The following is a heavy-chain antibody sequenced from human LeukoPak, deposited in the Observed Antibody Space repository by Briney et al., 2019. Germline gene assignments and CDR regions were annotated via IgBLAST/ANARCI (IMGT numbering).Heavy chain of an antibody. Sequence: GGSLRLSCAASGFSFSNYYMSWVRQAPGKGLEWVSAISGSGGSTYYADSMKGRFTLSRDNAKNSLYLQMNSLRAEDTAIYYCARDLSVGAKPNLGFDYWGQGTLVTVSS. CDR2: ISGSGGST. CDR1: GFSFSNYY. D-gene: IGHD1-26*01. V-gene: IGHV3-23*01. J-gene: IGHJ4*02. CDR3: ARDLSVGAKPNLGFDY.